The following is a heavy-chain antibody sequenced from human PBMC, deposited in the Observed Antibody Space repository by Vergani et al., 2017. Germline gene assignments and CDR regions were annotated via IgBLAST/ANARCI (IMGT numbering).Heavy chain of an antibody. Sequence: QVQLQESGPGLVKPSETLSLTCTVSGGSISSYYWSWIRQPPGKGLEWIGDIYYSGSTNYNPSLKSRVTISVDTSKNQFSLKLSSVTAADTAVYYCASLLTNDCDSGGYWDWYFDLWGRGTLVTVSS. CDR3: ASLLTNDCDSGGYWDWYFDL. V-gene: IGHV4-59*01. CDR1: GGSISSYY. D-gene: IGHD3-22*01. CDR2: IYYSGST. J-gene: IGHJ2*01.